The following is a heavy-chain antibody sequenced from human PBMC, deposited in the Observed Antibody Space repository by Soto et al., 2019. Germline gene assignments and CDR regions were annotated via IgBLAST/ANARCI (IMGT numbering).Heavy chain of an antibody. CDR3: TRDQSPYYYDSSGYYPMGAY. Sequence: GGSLRLSCTASGFTFGDYAMSWFHQAPGKGLEWVGFIRSKAYGGTTEYAASVKGRFTISRDDSKSIAYLQMNSLKTEDTAVYYCTRDQSPYYYDSSGYYPMGAYWGQGTLVTVSS. CDR2: IRSKAYGGTT. CDR1: GFTFGDYA. D-gene: IGHD3-22*01. V-gene: IGHV3-49*03. J-gene: IGHJ4*02.